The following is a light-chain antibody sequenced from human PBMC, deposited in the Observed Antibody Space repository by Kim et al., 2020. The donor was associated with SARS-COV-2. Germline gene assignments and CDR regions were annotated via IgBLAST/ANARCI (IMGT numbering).Light chain of an antibody. V-gene: IGLV1-47*01. CDR2: RNH. Sequence: GQRVTISCSGSSSNIGSNYVYWYQQLPGTAPKLLIHRNHQRPSGVPDRFSGSKSGTSASLAISGLRSEDEADYYCAAWDDSLSGWVFGGGTKLTVL. CDR3: AAWDDSLSGWV. CDR1: SSNIGSNY. J-gene: IGLJ3*02.